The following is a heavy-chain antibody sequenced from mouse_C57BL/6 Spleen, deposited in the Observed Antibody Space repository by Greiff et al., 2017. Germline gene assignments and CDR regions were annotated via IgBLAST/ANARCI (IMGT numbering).Heavy chain of an antibody. D-gene: IGHD2-4*01. CDR1: GFTFSDYG. CDR3: ARPYYDYDVAY. J-gene: IGHJ3*01. CDR2: ISSGSSTI. Sequence: EVQRVESGGGLVKPGGSLKLSCAASGFTFSDYGMHWVRQAPEKGLEWVAYISSGSSTIYYADTVKGRFTISRNNAKNTLFLQMTSLRSEDTAMYYCARPYYDYDVAYWGQGTLVTVSA. V-gene: IGHV5-17*01.